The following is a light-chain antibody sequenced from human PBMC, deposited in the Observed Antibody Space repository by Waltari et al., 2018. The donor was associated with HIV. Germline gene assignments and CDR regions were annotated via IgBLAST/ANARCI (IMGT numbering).Light chain of an antibody. Sequence: SYVLTQSPSVSVAPGKTARITCGGKNIASKSVNCYQQQPGQAPVMVIYHDTDRPSGIPDRFSGSNSEDTATLTIRRVEAGDEADYYCQVWDTNTDQYVIFGGGTNLAV. CDR2: HDT. CDR3: QVWDTNTDQYVI. CDR1: NIASKS. V-gene: IGLV3-21*01. J-gene: IGLJ2*01.